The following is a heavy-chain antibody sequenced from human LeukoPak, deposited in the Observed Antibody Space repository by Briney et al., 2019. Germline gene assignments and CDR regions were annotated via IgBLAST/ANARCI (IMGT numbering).Heavy chain of an antibody. CDR2: ISGSSSSI. CDR1: GFTFSSFS. V-gene: IGHV3-48*01. CDR3: AKHGRTTAPG. J-gene: IGHJ4*02. D-gene: IGHD1-1*01. Sequence: GGSLRLSCAASGFTFSSFSMNWVRQAPGKGLEWVSYISGSSSSIYYADSVQGRFTISRDNAKNSLYLQMNSLRAEDTAVYYCAKHGRTTAPGWGQGTLVTVSS.